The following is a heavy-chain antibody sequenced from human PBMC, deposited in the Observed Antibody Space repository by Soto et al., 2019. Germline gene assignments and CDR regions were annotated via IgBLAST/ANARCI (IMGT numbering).Heavy chain of an antibody. J-gene: IGHJ4*02. CDR1: GFTFSSYS. CDR3: ARGRRGSGIVGLPGGYYFDY. CDR2: ISSSSSSYI. D-gene: IGHD1-26*01. V-gene: IGHV3-21*01. Sequence: PGGSLRLSCAASGFTFSSYSMNWVRQAPGKGLEWVSSISSSSSSYIYYADSVKGRFTISRDNAKNSLYLQMNSLRAEDTAVYYCARGRRGSGIVGLPGGYYFDYWGQGTLVTVSS.